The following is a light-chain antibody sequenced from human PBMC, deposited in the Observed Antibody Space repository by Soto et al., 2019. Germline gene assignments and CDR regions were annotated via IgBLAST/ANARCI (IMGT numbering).Light chain of an antibody. J-gene: IGKJ1*01. CDR3: HQYGSSPPWT. CDR2: GAS. V-gene: IGKV3-20*01. Sequence: ESVLTQSPDTLSLSPRERATLSCSASHSASSSLAWYQQKPGQAPRLLIYGASSRATGLPDRFSGGGSGTDFTLTISRLEPEDFAVYYCHQYGSSPPWTFGQGAKVDIK. CDR1: HSASSS.